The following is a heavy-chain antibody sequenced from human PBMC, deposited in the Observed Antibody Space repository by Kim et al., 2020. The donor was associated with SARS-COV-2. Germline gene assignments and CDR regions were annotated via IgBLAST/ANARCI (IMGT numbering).Heavy chain of an antibody. Sequence: GGSLRLSCAASGFTFDDYTMHWVRQAPGKGLEWVSLISWDGGSTYYADSVKGRFTISRDNSKNSLYLQMNSLRTEDTALYYCAKGKGYCSSTSCHRAGVFDYWGQGTLVTVSS. J-gene: IGHJ4*02. CDR1: GFTFDDYT. CDR3: AKGKGYCSSTSCHRAGVFDY. V-gene: IGHV3-43*01. CDR2: ISWDGGST. D-gene: IGHD2-2*01.